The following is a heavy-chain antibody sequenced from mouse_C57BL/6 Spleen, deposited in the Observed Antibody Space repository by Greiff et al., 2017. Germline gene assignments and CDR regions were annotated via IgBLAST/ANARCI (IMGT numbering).Heavy chain of an antibody. J-gene: IGHJ4*01. CDR2: IWSDGST. Sequence: VKLVESGPGLVAPSQSLSITCTVSGFSLTSYGVHWVRQPPGKGLEWLVVIWSDGSTTYNSALKSRLSISKDNSKSQVFLKMNSLQTDDTAMYYCARHERGDYDVMDYWGQGTSVTVSS. CDR1: GFSLTSYG. CDR3: ARHERGDYDVMDY. V-gene: IGHV2-6-1*01.